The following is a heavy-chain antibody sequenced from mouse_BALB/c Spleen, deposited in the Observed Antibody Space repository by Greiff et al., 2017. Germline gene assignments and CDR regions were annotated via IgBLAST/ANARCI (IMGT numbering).Heavy chain of an antibody. D-gene: IGHD1-1*01. CDR3: ARSPLAYGGYFDV. CDR2: ISTYYGDA. V-gene: IGHV1S137*01. Sequence: VQLQQSGAELVRPGVSVKISCKGSGYTFTDYAMHWVKQSHAKSLEWIGVISTYYGDASYNQKFKGKATMTVDKSSSTAYMELARLTSEDSAIYYCARSPLAYGGYFDVWGAGTTVTVSS. CDR1: GYTFTDYA. J-gene: IGHJ1*01.